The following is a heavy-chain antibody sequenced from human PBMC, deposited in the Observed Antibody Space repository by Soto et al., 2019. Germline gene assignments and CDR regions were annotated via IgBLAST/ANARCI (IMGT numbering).Heavy chain of an antibody. J-gene: IGHJ4*02. V-gene: IGHV4-34*02. CDR2: VDLSGST. D-gene: IGHD6-6*01. CDR3: ARGTIAARLAN. Sequence: QVQLQQWGAGLLKPSETLSLTCAVYGGSLSGYYWSWIRQSPEKGLEWIGEVDLSGSTTYDPSLQSQVTTSWDTSKSQLSLRLPSVTAADTAVYYCARGTIAARLANWGQGTLVTVSS. CDR1: GGSLSGYY.